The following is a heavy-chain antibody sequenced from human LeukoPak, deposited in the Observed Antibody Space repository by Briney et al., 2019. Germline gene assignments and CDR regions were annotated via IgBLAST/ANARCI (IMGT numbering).Heavy chain of an antibody. CDR2: VYPGDSET. D-gene: IGHD4-11*01. Sequence: GESLKISCKGCGYTFTTYWIGWVRQMPGKGLEWMGMVYPGDSETSYSPSFQGQVTISADKSISAAYLQWSSLKASDTAMYYCARLTTARAFDYWGQGTLVTVSS. CDR3: ARLTTARAFDY. J-gene: IGHJ4*02. V-gene: IGHV5-51*01. CDR1: GYTFTTYW.